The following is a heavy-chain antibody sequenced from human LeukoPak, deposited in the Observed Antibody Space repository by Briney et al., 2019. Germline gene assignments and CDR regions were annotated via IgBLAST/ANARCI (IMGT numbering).Heavy chain of an antibody. CDR3: ARLYDSSAYGAFDI. D-gene: IGHD3-22*01. CDR2: IYSAGNT. V-gene: IGHV3-66*02. J-gene: IGHJ3*02. Sequence: GRSLRLSCAASGFSVSSNYMGWVRQAPGKGLEWVSIIYSAGNTYYPDSVKGRFTISRDNSQNMLYLQMDSLRAEDTAVYYCARLYDSSAYGAFDIWGQGTMVTVSS. CDR1: GFSVSSNY.